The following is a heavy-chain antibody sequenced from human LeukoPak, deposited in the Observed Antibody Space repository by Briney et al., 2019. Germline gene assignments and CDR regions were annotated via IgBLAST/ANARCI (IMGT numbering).Heavy chain of an antibody. D-gene: IGHD2-15*01. V-gene: IGHV3-11*01. Sequence: PGGSLRLSCAASGFTFSDYYMSWIRQAPGKRLEWVSYISSSGSTIYYADSVKGRFTISRDNAKNSLYLQMNSLRAEDTAVYYCARDVAACSGGSCYGVGFDYWGQGTLVTVSS. CDR1: GFTFSDYY. CDR2: ISSSGSTI. J-gene: IGHJ4*02. CDR3: ARDVAACSGGSCYGVGFDY.